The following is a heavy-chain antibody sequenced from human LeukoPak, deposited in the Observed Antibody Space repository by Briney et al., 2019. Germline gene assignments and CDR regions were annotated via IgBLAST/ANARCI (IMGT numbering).Heavy chain of an antibody. CDR3: ARGGYDSSGYSNY. D-gene: IGHD3-22*01. J-gene: IGHJ4*02. CDR2: ISSSGSTI. V-gene: IGHV3-48*03. CDR1: GFTFSSYE. Sequence: GSLRLSCAASGFTFSSYEMNWVRQAPGKGLEWVSYISSSGSTIYYADSVKGRFTISRDNAKNSLYLQMNSLRAEDTAVYYCARGGYDSSGYSNYWGQGTLVTVSS.